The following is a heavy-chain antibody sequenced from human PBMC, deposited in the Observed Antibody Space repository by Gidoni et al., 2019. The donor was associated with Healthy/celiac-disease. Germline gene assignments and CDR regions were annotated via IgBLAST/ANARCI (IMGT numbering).Heavy chain of an antibody. CDR3: AKDKDYYDSSGPFDY. D-gene: IGHD3-22*01. V-gene: IGHV3-9*01. Sequence: EVQLVESGGGLVQPGRSLRLSCAASGFTFDDYAMHWVRQAPGKGLEWVSGISWNSGSIGYADSVKGRFTISRDNAKNSLYLQMNSLRAEDTALYYCAKDKDYYDSSGPFDYWGQGTLVTVSS. CDR1: GFTFDDYA. J-gene: IGHJ4*02. CDR2: ISWNSGSI.